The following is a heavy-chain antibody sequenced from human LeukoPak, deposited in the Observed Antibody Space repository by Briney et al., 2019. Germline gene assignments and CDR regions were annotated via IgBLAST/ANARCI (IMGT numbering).Heavy chain of an antibody. CDR2: IIPIFGTA. D-gene: IGHD6-13*01. CDR1: GGTFSSYA. CDR3: ARTGSIAAAGTMTYFDY. Sequence: SVKVSCKASGGTFSSYAISWVRQAPGQGLEWMGRIIPIFGTANYVQKFQGRVTITTDESTSTAYMELSSLRSEDTAVYYCARTGSIAAAGTMTYFDYWGQGTLVTVSS. V-gene: IGHV1-69*05. J-gene: IGHJ4*02.